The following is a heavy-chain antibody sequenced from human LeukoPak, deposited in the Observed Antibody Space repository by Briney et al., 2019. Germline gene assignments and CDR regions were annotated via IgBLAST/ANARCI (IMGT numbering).Heavy chain of an antibody. CDR3: ASAGGGGLTVVTPLDPNDAFDI. V-gene: IGHV4-59*08. Sequence: SETLSLTCTVSGGSISSYYWSWIRQPPGKGLEWIGYMYYSGSTNYNPSRKSRVTMSVDTSKNQFSLKLSSVTAADTAVYYCASAGGGGLTVVTPLDPNDAFDIWGQGTMVTVSS. CDR2: MYYSGST. J-gene: IGHJ3*02. CDR1: GGSISSYY. D-gene: IGHD4-23*01.